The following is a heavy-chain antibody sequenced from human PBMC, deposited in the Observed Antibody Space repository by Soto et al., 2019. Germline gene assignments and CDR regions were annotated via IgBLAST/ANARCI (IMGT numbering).Heavy chain of an antibody. CDR2: IIPIFGTA. J-gene: IGHJ3*02. V-gene: IGHV1-69*13. D-gene: IGHD3-10*01. Sequence: GASVKVSCKASGGTFSSYAISWVRQAPGQGLEWMGGIIPIFGTANYAQKFQGRVTITADESTSTAYMELSSLRSEDTAVYYCARDKNRGHPWFDAFDIWGQGTMVTVSS. CDR1: GGTFSSYA. CDR3: ARDKNRGHPWFDAFDI.